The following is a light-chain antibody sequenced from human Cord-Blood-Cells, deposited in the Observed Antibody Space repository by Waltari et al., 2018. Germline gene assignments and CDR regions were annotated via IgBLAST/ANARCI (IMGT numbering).Light chain of an antibody. Sequence: QAGLTQPPSVSKGLRQTATPTCTGNSNNVGNKGAAWLQQHQGHPPKLLSYRNNNRPSGISERLSASRSGNTASLTITGLQPEDEADYYCSAWDSSLSAWVFGGGTKLTVL. CDR1: SNNVGNKG. J-gene: IGLJ3*02. V-gene: IGLV10-54*01. CDR2: RNN. CDR3: SAWDSSLSAWV.